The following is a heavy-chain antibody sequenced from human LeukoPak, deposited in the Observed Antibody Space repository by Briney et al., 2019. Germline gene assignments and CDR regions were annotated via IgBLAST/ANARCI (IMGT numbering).Heavy chain of an antibody. J-gene: IGHJ4*02. CDR2: ISGSGDSI. CDR3: ARVPTYYDISGYYYY. V-gene: IGHV3-48*03. D-gene: IGHD3-22*01. Sequence: GGSLRLSCAASGFTFSSYEMNWVRQAPGKGLEWVSSISGSGDSIYYADSVKGRFTISRDNATNSLYLQMNSLRAEDTAVYYCARVPTYYDISGYYYYWGQGTLVTVSS. CDR1: GFTFSSYE.